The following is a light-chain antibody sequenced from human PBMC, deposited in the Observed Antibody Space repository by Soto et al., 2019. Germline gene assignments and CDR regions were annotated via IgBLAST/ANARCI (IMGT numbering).Light chain of an antibody. Sequence: DIQMTQSPSAMSASVGDRVTITCRASQAIGTSLAWFQQIPGKLPKRMIYTASTLQTGVPARFRGSGFGTEFTLTISSLQPEDFATYYCLQHSSYPLTFGGWTKLEIK. CDR3: LQHSSYPLT. CDR2: TAS. V-gene: IGKV1-17*03. CDR1: QAIGTS. J-gene: IGKJ4*01.